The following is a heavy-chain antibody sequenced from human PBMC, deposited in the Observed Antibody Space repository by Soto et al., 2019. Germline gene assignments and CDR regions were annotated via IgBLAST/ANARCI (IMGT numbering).Heavy chain of an antibody. CDR2: IYYSGST. V-gene: IGHV4-31*03. D-gene: IGHD5-12*01. CDR1: GGSISSGGYY. CDR3: ARGGLIVATIYTFDY. Sequence: QVQLQESGPGLVKPSQTLSLTCTVSGGSISSGGYYWSWIRQHPGKGLEWIGYIYYSGSTYYNPSPKSRVTISVDTSKTQFSLKLSSVTAADTAVYYCARGGLIVATIYTFDYWGQGTLVTVSS. J-gene: IGHJ4*02.